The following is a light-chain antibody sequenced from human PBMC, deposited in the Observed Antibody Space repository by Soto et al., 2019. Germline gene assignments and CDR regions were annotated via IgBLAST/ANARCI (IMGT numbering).Light chain of an antibody. Sequence: DIQMTQSPSTLSASLVDRVTITCRASQSISSWLAWYQQKPGKAPKLLIYDASSLESGVPSRFSGSGSGTEFTLTISSLQPDDFATYYCQQYNSYSQTFGQGTKVDIK. CDR3: QQYNSYSQT. CDR2: DAS. V-gene: IGKV1-5*01. CDR1: QSISSW. J-gene: IGKJ1*01.